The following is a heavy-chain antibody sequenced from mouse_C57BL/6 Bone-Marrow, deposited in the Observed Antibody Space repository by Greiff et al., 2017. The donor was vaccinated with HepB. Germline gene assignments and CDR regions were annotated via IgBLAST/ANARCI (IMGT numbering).Heavy chain of an antibody. CDR2: ISYDGSN. D-gene: IGHD4-1*01. J-gene: IGHJ2*01. CDR3: AREEGLTGTDFDY. Sequence: EVKLMESGPGLVKPSQSLSLTCSVTGYSITSGYYWNWIRQFPGNKLEWMGYISYDGSNNYNPSLKNRISITRDTSKNQFFLTLNSVTTEDTATYYCAREEGLTGTDFDYWGQGTTLTVSS. CDR1: GYSITSGYY. V-gene: IGHV3-6*01.